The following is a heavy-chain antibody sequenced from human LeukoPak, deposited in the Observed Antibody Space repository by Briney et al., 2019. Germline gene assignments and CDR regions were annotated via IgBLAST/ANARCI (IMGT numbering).Heavy chain of an antibody. CDR3: ARQNIDYQSFNDY. CDR1: GGTFSSYA. D-gene: IGHD2/OR15-2a*01. CDR2: IIPILGIA. Sequence: ASVKVSCKASGGTFSSYAISWVRQAPGQGLEWMGRIIPILGIANYAQKFQGRVTITADKSTSTAYMELSSLRSEDTAVYYCARQNIDYQSFNDYWGQGTLVTVSS. J-gene: IGHJ4*02. V-gene: IGHV1-69*04.